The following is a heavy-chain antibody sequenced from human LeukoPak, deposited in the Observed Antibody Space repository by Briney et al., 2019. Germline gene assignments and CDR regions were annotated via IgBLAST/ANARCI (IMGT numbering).Heavy chain of an antibody. CDR3: ATRLLYRKSFDY. J-gene: IGHJ4*02. CDR1: GYTLTELS. V-gene: IGHV1-24*01. Sequence: ASVKVSCKVSGYTLTELSMHWVRQAPGKGLVWMGGFDPEDGETIYAQKFQGRVTMTEDTSTDTAYMELSSLRSEDTAVYYCATRLLYRKSFDYWGQGTLVTVSS. D-gene: IGHD3-3*01. CDR2: FDPEDGET.